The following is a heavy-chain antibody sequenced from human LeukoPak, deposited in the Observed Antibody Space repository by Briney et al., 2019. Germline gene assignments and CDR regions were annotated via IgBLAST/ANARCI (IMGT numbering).Heavy chain of an antibody. Sequence: SETLSLTCTVSGGSISSYYWSWIRQPPGKGLEWIGEINHSGSTNYNPSLKSRVTISVDTSKNQFSLKLSSVTAADTAVYYCARGHGLRKGNWFDPWGQGTLVTVSS. D-gene: IGHD3-10*01. V-gene: IGHV4-34*01. J-gene: IGHJ5*02. CDR1: GGSISSYY. CDR2: INHSGST. CDR3: ARGHGLRKGNWFDP.